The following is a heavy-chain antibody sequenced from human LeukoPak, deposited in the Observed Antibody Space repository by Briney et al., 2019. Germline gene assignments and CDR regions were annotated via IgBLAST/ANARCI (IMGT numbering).Heavy chain of an antibody. CDR2: ISASGAST. CDR3: AKAWDIYYDSSFPEY. V-gene: IGHV3-23*01. Sequence: GRSLRLSCAASGFTFSSYAMTWVRQAPGKGLEWVSGISASGASTYYTDSVKGRFTISRDNSKNTLYLQMNSLRAEDTAVYFCAKAWDIYYDSSFPEYWGQGTLVTVSS. J-gene: IGHJ4*02. CDR1: GFTFSSYA. D-gene: IGHD3-22*01.